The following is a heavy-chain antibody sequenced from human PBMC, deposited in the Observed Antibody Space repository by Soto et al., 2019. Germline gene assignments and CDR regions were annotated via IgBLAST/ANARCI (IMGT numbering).Heavy chain of an antibody. CDR3: SGIVATIEGPAFDY. CDR1: GGSISSSSYY. V-gene: IGHV4-39*01. D-gene: IGHD5-12*01. CDR2: IYYSGST. Sequence: PSETLSLTCTVSGGSISSSSYYWGWIRQPPGKGLEWVGSIYYSGSTYYNPSLRSRLTVSVDTSKNQFSLKLSSVTAADTAVYYCSGIVATIEGPAFDYWGRGTLVTVSS. J-gene: IGHJ4*02.